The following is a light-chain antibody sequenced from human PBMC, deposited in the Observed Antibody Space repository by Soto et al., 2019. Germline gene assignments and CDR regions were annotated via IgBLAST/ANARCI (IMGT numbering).Light chain of an antibody. Sequence: DXXMTQSPPSLSTSVGNRVTITCRASQSINTYLNWYQQKPGKAPKLLIHAASNLQSGVPSRFSGSGSGAYFTLTISSLQPEDFATYYCQQTYNPPWTFGQGTKVEI. CDR1: QSINTY. J-gene: IGKJ1*01. V-gene: IGKV1-39*01. CDR2: AAS. CDR3: QQTYNPPWT.